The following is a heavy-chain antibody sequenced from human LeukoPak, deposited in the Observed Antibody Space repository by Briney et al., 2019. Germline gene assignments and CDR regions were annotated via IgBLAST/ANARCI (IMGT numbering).Heavy chain of an antibody. V-gene: IGHV3-30*04. CDR3: ARQGLGELFFDY. CDR2: ISYDGSNK. D-gene: IGHD3-16*01. CDR1: GFTFSSYA. Sequence: PGRSLRLSCAASGFTFSSYAMHWVRQAPGKGLEWVAVISYDGSNKYYADSVKGRFTISRDNSKNTLYLQMNSLRAEDTALYYCARQGLGELFFDYWGQGTLVTVSS. J-gene: IGHJ4*02.